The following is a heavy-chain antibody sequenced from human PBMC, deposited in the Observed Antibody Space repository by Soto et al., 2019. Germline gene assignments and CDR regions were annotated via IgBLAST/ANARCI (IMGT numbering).Heavy chain of an antibody. Sequence: ASVKVSCKASGYTFTSYAMHWVRQAPGQRLEWMGWINAGNGNTKYSQKFQGRVTITRDTCASTAYMELSSLRSEDTAVYYCARGTGYSSSWYWFDPWGQGTLVTVSS. J-gene: IGHJ5*02. CDR1: GYTFTSYA. CDR2: INAGNGNT. CDR3: ARGTGYSSSWYWFDP. V-gene: IGHV1-3*01. D-gene: IGHD6-13*01.